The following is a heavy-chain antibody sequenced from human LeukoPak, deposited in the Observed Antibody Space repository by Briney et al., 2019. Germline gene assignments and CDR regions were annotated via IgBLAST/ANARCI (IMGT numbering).Heavy chain of an antibody. D-gene: IGHD6-13*01. J-gene: IGHJ2*01. Sequence: SETLSRTCTVSGGSISSYYWSWIRQPPGKGLEWIGYIYYSGSTNYNPSLKSRVTISVDTSKNQFSLKLSSVTAADTAVYYCARETAAAGLGYFDLWGPGTLVTVSS. CDR3: ARETAAAGLGYFDL. V-gene: IGHV4-59*01. CDR1: GGSISSYY. CDR2: IYYSGST.